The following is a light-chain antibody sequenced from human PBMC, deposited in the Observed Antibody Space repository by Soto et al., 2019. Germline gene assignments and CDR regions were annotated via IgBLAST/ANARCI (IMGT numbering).Light chain of an antibody. CDR2: LAS. V-gene: IGKV2-28*01. Sequence: EIVMTQSPLSLTVTPGEPASISCKSSQSLQHNNGNTLLDWYMQKPGQSPQLLIYLASRRAPGAPDMVSGSGSGTDFTLRISTVEADDAAIYYCMQALQTPRTFGQGTKLEI. J-gene: IGKJ1*01. CDR3: MQALQTPRT. CDR1: QSLQHNNGNTL.